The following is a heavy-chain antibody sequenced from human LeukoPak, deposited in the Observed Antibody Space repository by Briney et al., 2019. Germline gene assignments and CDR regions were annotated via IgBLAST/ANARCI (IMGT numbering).Heavy chain of an antibody. CDR2: TYYRSKWYN. D-gene: IGHD2-2*01. V-gene: IGHV6-1*01. CDR1: GDSVSSNSAA. Sequence: SQTLSLTCAISGDSVSSNSAAWNWIRQSPSRGLEWLGRTYYRSKWYNDYAVSVKGRITINPDTSKNQFSLQLNSVTPEDTAVYYCARGGIVVVPAASYYYYYYGMDVWGQGTTVTVSS. J-gene: IGHJ6*02. CDR3: ARGGIVVVPAASYYYYYYGMDV.